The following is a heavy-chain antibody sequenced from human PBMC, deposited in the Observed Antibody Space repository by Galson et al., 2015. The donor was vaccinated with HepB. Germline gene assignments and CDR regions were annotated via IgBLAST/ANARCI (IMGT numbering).Heavy chain of an antibody. D-gene: IGHD5-24*01. Sequence: TLSLTCSFSGGSINTNYWSWIRQPPGKGLEWIGYIYYRGTTNYNPSLKSRVTMSGDTSKNQFSLRLRSVTAADTAVYYCARGRFGDGYSFGYWGQGILVTVSS. CDR1: GGSINTNY. V-gene: IGHV4-59*01. J-gene: IGHJ4*02. CDR2: IYYRGTT. CDR3: ARGRFGDGYSFGY.